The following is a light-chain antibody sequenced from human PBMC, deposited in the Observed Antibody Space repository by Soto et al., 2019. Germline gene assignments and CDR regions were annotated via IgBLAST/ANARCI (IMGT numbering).Light chain of an antibody. J-gene: IGLJ1*01. CDR3: SSYTSSSTLPYV. CDR1: SSHVGGYNY. Sequence: QSALTQPASVSGSPGQSITISCTGTSSHVGGYNYVSWYQQHPGKAPKLMIYEVSNRPSGVSNRFSGSKSGNTASLTISGLQAEDESDYYCSSYTSSSTLPYVFGTGTKVTVL. CDR2: EVS. V-gene: IGLV2-14*01.